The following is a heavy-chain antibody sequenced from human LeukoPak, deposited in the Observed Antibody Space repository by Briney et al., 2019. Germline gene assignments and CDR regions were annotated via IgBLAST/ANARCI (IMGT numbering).Heavy chain of an antibody. CDR2: INPNSGGT. V-gene: IGHV1-2*02. CDR1: GYTFTGYY. Sequence: ASVKVSCKASGYTFTGYYMHWVRQAPGQGLEWVGWINPNSGGTNYAQKFQGRVTMTRDTSISTAYMELSRLRSDDTAVYYCARGGRAMKGLVVRASGMLGDWGQGTLVTVSS. J-gene: IGHJ4*02. CDR3: ARGGRAMKGLVVRASGMLGD. D-gene: IGHD3-10*01.